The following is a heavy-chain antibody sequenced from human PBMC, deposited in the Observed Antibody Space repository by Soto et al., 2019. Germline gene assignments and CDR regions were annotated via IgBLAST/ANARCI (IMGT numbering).Heavy chain of an antibody. Sequence: SVKVSCKASGGTFSSYAISWVRQAPGQGLEWMGGIIPIFGTANYAQKFQGRVTITADESTSTAYMELSSLRSEDTAVYYGFIAAAGGVDFDYWGQGTLVTVSS. V-gene: IGHV1-69*13. J-gene: IGHJ4*02. CDR1: GGTFSSYA. D-gene: IGHD6-13*01. CDR3: FIAAAGGVDFDY. CDR2: IIPIFGTA.